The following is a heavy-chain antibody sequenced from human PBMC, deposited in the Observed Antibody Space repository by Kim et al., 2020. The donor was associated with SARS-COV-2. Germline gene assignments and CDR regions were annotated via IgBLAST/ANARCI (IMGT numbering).Heavy chain of an antibody. Sequence: GGSLRLSCAASGFTFSSYGMHWVRQAPGKGLEWVAVIWDGGSNTYYADSVKGRFTISRDNSKNTLYLQMNSLRAEDTAVYYCAKDSGAMVTYFDYWGQGTLVTVSS. CDR1: GFTFSSYG. V-gene: IGHV3-33*06. CDR2: IWDGGSNT. CDR3: AKDSGAMVTYFDY. J-gene: IGHJ4*02. D-gene: IGHD5-18*01.